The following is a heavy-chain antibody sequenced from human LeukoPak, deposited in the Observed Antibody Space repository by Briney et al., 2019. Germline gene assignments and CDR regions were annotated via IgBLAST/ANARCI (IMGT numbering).Heavy chain of an antibody. Sequence: SGTLSLTCAVSGGSISSSNWWSWVRQPPGKGLEWVGEIYHSGSTNYNPSLKSRVTISVDKSKNQFSLKVRYVTAADTAVYYCAREMFLGVIVYWGERTLVTVSS. D-gene: IGHD3-10*01. J-gene: IGHJ4*02. CDR2: IYHSGST. V-gene: IGHV4-4*02. CDR1: GGSISSSNW. CDR3: AREMFLGVIVY.